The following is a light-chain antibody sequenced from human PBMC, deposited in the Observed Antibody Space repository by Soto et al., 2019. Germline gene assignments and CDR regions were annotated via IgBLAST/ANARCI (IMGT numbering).Light chain of an antibody. Sequence: QPVLTHPRSVAWPPGQSVTISCPGTSNDIGGYDYVSWYQQHPGSTPRLLIYDVNKRPSRVPDRFAGSKSGNTASRSISGPRAQDEADYSGYAFAGRDTFIVFGTGTKVTVL. J-gene: IGLJ1*01. CDR3: YAFAGRDTFIV. CDR2: DVN. V-gene: IGLV2-11*01. CDR1: SNDIGGYDY.